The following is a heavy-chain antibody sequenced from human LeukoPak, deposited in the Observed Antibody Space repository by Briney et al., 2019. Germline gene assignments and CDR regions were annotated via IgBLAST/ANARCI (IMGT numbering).Heavy chain of an antibody. Sequence: SETLSLTCTVSGDSISSSRFYWAWIRQPPGKGLEWIGSILYTGRTFYNPSLKSRVTISVDTSKNQFSLRLGSVSASDTAVYYCARGLGSSGRATGNWGQGTLVTVSS. CDR3: ARGLGSSGRATGN. CDR2: ILYTGRT. V-gene: IGHV4-39*01. CDR1: GDSISSSRFY. J-gene: IGHJ4*02. D-gene: IGHD6-19*01.